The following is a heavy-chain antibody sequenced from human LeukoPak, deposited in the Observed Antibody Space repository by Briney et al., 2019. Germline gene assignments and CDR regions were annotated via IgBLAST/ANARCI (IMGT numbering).Heavy chain of an antibody. CDR3: ARAYYYDSSGYDDAFDI. Sequence: SETLSLTCTVSGGSISSYYWTWIRQPPGKGLEWIGYIYNSGSTNYNPSLKSRVTISVDTSKNQFSLKLYSVTAADTAVYFCARAYYYDSSGYDDAFDIWGQGTMVTVS. CDR2: IYNSGST. V-gene: IGHV4-59*01. D-gene: IGHD3-22*01. CDR1: GGSISSYY. J-gene: IGHJ3*02.